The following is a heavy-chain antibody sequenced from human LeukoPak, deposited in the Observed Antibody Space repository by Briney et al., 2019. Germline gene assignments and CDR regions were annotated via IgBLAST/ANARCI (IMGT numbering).Heavy chain of an antibody. CDR1: GFTVSTND. D-gene: IGHD6-19*01. CDR2: IYTGGST. CDR3: ARSGYRSGWN. J-gene: IGHJ4*02. Sequence: GGSLRLSCAASGFTVSTNDMSWVRQVSGKGLEWVSVIYTGGSTYHADSVKGRFTISRDNSKNILYLQMNSLRAEDTAVYYCARSGYRSGWNWGQGTLVTVSS. V-gene: IGHV3-66*01.